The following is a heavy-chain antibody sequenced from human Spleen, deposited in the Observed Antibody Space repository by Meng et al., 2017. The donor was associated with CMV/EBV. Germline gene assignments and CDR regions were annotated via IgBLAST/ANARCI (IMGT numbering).Heavy chain of an antibody. D-gene: IGHD2-2*02. J-gene: IGHJ6*02. V-gene: IGHV1-69*05. CDR3: AIACCSSTSCYRGLADYYYYGMDV. Sequence: SVKVSCKASGYTFISYGISWVRQAPGQGLEWMGGIIPIFGTANYAQKFQGRVTITTDESTSTAYMELSSLRSEDTAVYYCAIACCSSTSCYRGLADYYYYGMDVWGQGTTVTVSS. CDR1: GYTFISYG. CDR2: IIPIFGTA.